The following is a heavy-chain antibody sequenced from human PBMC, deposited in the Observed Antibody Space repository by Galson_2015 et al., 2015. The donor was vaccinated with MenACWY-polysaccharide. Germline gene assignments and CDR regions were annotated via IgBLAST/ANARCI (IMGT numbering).Heavy chain of an antibody. CDR2: MSSNGGA. CDR1: GASVSSTTNY. CDR3: AREPTYSGSFGWFDS. J-gene: IGHJ5*01. Sequence: ETLSLTCTVSGASVSSTTNYWSWLRQPPGKGLEWIGFMSSNGGANRNPSLKSRVTISIDTSKNQFSLKLNSVTAADTAMYYCAREPTYSGSFGWFDSWGQGTLVTVSP. V-gene: IGHV4-61*01. D-gene: IGHD1-26*01.